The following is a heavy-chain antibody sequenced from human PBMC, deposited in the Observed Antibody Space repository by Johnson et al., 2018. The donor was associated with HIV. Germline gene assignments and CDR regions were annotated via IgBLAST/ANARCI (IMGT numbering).Heavy chain of an antibody. CDR2: ILYDGSNK. V-gene: IGHV3-30-3*01. CDR1: GFTFSSYA. CDR3: ARGDYDILTGYAFDI. Sequence: QVQLVESGGGVVQPGRSLRLSCAASGFTFSSYAMYWVRQAPGKGLEWVAGILYDGSNKYHADSVKGRFTISRDNSKNTLYLQMNSLRAEDTAVYYCARGDYDILTGYAFDIWGQGTMVTVSS. D-gene: IGHD3-9*01. J-gene: IGHJ3*02.